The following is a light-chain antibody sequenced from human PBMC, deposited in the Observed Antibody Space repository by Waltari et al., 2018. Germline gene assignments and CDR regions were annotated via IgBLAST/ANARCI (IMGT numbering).Light chain of an antibody. CDR2: DNS. J-gene: IGLJ2*01. V-gene: IGLV3-21*03. Sequence: SYVVTQPPSVSLAPGKTATITCGGDDIGRKNVCWYQQRPGQAPVLVVYDNSDRSSGVPERLSGSNSGDTATLTISRVEVGDEADFYCQVWDSTTDHAIFGGGTKLTVL. CDR3: QVWDSTTDHAI. CDR1: DIGRKN.